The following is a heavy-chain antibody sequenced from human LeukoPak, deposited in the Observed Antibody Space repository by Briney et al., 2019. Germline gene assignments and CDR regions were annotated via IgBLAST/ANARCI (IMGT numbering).Heavy chain of an antibody. Sequence: GSLILSCAASGFTFSNAWMSWVRQAPGKGLEWVGRIKSKTDGGTTDYAAPVKGRFTISRDDSKNTLYLQMNSLKTEDTAVYYCTKYYYDSGGYYYRGAFDIWGQGTMVTVSS. CDR3: TKYYYDSGGYYYRGAFDI. CDR2: IKSKTDGGTT. J-gene: IGHJ3*02. CDR1: GFTFSNAW. V-gene: IGHV3-15*01. D-gene: IGHD3-22*01.